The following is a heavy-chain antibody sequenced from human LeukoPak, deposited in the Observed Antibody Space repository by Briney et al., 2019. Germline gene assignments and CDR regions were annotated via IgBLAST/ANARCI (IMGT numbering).Heavy chain of an antibody. CDR3: AKDLNGFDY. CDR1: GFTFSSYA. Sequence: GGSLRLSCAASGFTFSSYAMSWVRQAPGKGLEGVSAISGSGGSTDYADSVKGRFTISRDNSKTTLYLPMNSLRAEDTAVYYCAKDLNGFDYWGQGTLVTVSS. CDR2: ISGSGGST. D-gene: IGHD2-8*01. J-gene: IGHJ4*02. V-gene: IGHV3-23*01.